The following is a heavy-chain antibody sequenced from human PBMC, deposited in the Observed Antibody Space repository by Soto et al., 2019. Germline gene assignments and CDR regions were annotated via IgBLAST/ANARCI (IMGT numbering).Heavy chain of an antibody. CDR2: ILYDGSDK. Sequence: GGSLRLSCAASGFTFSSYAMHWVRQAPGKGLEWVALILYDGSDKDYADSVKGRFTISRDDSKSTLYLQMNSLRADDTAVYYCVAGQYFFDYCGQGTLVTVSS. V-gene: IGHV3-30-3*01. CDR3: VAGQYFFDY. J-gene: IGHJ4*02. CDR1: GFTFSSYA. D-gene: IGHD6-19*01.